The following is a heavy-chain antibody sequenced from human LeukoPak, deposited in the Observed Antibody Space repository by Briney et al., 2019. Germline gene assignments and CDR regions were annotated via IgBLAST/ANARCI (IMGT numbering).Heavy chain of an antibody. V-gene: IGHV4-4*02. CDR3: ASRPAAMLAVFDY. CDR2: IYHSGST. J-gene: IGHJ4*02. CDR1: GGSISSSNW. D-gene: IGHD2-2*01. Sequence: SETLSLTCAVSGGSISSSNWWSWVRQPPGKGLEWIGEIYHSGSTNYNPSLKSRVTISVDKSKNQFSLKLSSVTAADTAVYYCASRPAAMLAVFDYWGQGTLVTVSS.